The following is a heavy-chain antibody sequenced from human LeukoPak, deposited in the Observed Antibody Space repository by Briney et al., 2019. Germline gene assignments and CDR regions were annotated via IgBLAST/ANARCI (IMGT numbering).Heavy chain of an antibody. CDR1: GGTFSSYA. D-gene: IGHD4-17*01. CDR2: IIPIFGTA. V-gene: IGHV1-69*13. Sequence: SVKVSCKASGGTFSSYAISWVRQAPGQGLEWMGGIIPIFGTANYAQKFQGRVTITADESTSTAYMELSSLRSEDTAVYYCASRFRDDYGEGWFDPWGQGTLVTVSS. J-gene: IGHJ5*02. CDR3: ASRFRDDYGEGWFDP.